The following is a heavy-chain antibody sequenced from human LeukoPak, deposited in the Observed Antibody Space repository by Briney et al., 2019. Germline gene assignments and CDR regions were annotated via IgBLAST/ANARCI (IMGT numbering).Heavy chain of an antibody. J-gene: IGHJ6*03. D-gene: IGHD6-19*01. V-gene: IGHV3-48*03. Sequence: GGSLRLSCAASGFTFSSYEMNWVRQAPGKGLEWVSYISSSGSTIYYADSVKGRFTISRDNAKNSLYLQMNSLRAEDTAVYYCAREGYSSGWYLNYYYYMDVWGKGTTVTVSS. CDR2: ISSSGSTI. CDR1: GFTFSSYE. CDR3: AREGYSSGWYLNYYYYMDV.